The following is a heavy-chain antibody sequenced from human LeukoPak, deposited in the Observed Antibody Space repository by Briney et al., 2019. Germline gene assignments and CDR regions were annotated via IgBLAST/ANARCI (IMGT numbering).Heavy chain of an antibody. J-gene: IGHJ3*02. CDR2: IYSGGST. CDR3: AREFGGVDAFDI. CDR1: GFTVSSNY. Sequence: GGSLRLSCAASGFTVSSNYMSWVRQAPGKGLEWVSVIYSGGSTYYADSVKGRFTISRDNSKNTLCLQMNSLRAEDTAVYYCAREFGGVDAFDIWGQGTMVTVSS. D-gene: IGHD3-16*01. V-gene: IGHV3-66*01.